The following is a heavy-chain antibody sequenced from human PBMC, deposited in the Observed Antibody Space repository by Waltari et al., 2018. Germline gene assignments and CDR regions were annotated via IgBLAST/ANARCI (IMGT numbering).Heavy chain of an antibody. CDR3: VKAQNRGHWSGYSTPPSFDY. J-gene: IGHJ4*02. V-gene: IGHV3-64D*08. CDR2: ISSNGGST. D-gene: IGHD3-3*01. CDR1: GFTFSSYA. Sequence: EVQLVESGGGLVQPGGSLRLSCAASGFTFSSYAMHWVRQAQGKGLEYFSAISSNGGSTYYADSVKGRFTISRDNSKNTLYLQMSSLRAEDTAVYYCVKAQNRGHWSGYSTPPSFDYWGQGTLVTVSS.